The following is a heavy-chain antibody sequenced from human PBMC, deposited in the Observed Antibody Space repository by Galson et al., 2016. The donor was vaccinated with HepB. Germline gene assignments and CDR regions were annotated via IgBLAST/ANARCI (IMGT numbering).Heavy chain of an antibody. J-gene: IGHJ4*02. Sequence: SVKVSCKASGYTFTSYAISWVRQAPGQGLEWMGWISGYNGNTNYAQNIQGRVTMTTDTSTSTVYMELRSLRSDDTAVYYCARIPRPYYYDHSGPADYWGQGTLVTVSS. CDR3: ARIPRPYYYDHSGPADY. V-gene: IGHV1-18*01. CDR1: GYTFTSYA. CDR2: ISGYNGNT. D-gene: IGHD3-22*01.